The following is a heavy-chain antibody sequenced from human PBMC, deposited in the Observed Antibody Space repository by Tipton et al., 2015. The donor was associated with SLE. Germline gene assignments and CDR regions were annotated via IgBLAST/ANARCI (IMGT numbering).Heavy chain of an antibody. D-gene: IGHD2-15*01. V-gene: IGHV1-2*02. CDR2: INPNSGGT. Sequence: QSGPEVKKPGASVKVSCKASGYTFTSYYMHWVRQAPGQGLEWMGWINPNSGGTNYAQKFQGRVTMTRDTPISTAYMELSRLRSDDTAVYYCARGAGSWRPLCSWGQGTLVTVSS. J-gene: IGHJ5*02. CDR3: ARGAGSWRPLCS. CDR1: GYTFTSYY.